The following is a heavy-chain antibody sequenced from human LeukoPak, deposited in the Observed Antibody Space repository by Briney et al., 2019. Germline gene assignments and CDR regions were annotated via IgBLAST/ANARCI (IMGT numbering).Heavy chain of an antibody. D-gene: IGHD5-24*01. V-gene: IGHV3-48*03. J-gene: IGHJ4*02. CDR2: ISSSGSTI. Sequence: GWSLRLSRAASGFTFRSYEMNWVRQAPGKGLEWVSYISSSGSTIYYADSVKGRFTISRDNAKNSLYLQMNSLRAEDTAVYYCAVATIKDYFDYWGQGTLVTVSS. CDR1: GFTFRSYE. CDR3: AVATIKDYFDY.